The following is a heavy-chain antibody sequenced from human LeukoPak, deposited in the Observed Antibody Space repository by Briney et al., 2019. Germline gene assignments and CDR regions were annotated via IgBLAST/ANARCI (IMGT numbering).Heavy chain of an antibody. D-gene: IGHD1-26*01. V-gene: IGHV3-33*01. CDR3: ARDSGGLDYFDY. CDR1: GFTFSSYG. Sequence: GGSLRLSCAASGFTFSSYGMHWVRQAPGKGLEWVAVIWYDGSNKYYADSVKGRFTISRDNSKNTLYLQMNSLRAEDTAVYYCARDSGGLDYFDYWGQGTLATVSS. J-gene: IGHJ4*02. CDR2: IWYDGSNK.